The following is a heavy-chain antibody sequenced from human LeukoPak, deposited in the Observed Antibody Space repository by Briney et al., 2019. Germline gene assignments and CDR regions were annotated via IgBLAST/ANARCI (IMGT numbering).Heavy chain of an antibody. CDR3: ARDLGSYYYYGMDV. J-gene: IGHJ6*02. CDR2: IYYSGST. CDR1: GGSISSYY. D-gene: IGHD3-10*01. Sequence: SETLSLTCTVSGGSISSYYRSWIRQPPGKGLEWIGYIYYSGSTNYNPSLKSRVTISVDTSKNQFSLKLSSVTAADTAVYYCARDLGSYYYYGMDVWGQGTTVTVSS. V-gene: IGHV4-59*01.